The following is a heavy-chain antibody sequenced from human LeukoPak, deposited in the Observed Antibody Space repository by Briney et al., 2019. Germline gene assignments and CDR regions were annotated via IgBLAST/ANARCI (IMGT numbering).Heavy chain of an antibody. CDR3: ARASPRWATSTPIDY. J-gene: IGHJ4*02. CDR2: IYDSGST. V-gene: IGHV4-39*07. Sequence: SETLSLTCTVSGGSIRSSYYYWGWIRQPPGKGLEWIGSIYDSGSTNYNPSLKSRVTISVDTSKNQFSLKLSSVTAADTAVYYCARASPRWATSTPIDYWGQGTLVTVSS. CDR1: GGSIRSSYYY. D-gene: IGHD1-26*01.